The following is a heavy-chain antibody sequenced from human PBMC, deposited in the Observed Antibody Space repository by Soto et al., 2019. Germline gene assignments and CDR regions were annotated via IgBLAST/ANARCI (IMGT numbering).Heavy chain of an antibody. CDR1: GGSISGYY. CDR3: ARHSNEYRKSLDY. D-gene: IGHD1-1*01. J-gene: IGHJ4*02. Sequence: QLQLQESGPGLVKSSETLSLIYTVSGGSISGYYWSWIRQPPGKGLEWIAYIYYSGSSNSNPSLKSRVTISVDTSKNQFSLKLSSVTAADTAVYYCARHSNEYRKSLDYWGQGTLVTVSS. V-gene: IGHV4-59*08. CDR2: IYYSGSS.